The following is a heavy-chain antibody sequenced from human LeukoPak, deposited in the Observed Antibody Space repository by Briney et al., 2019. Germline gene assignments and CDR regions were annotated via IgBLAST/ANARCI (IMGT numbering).Heavy chain of an antibody. CDR1: GYTFTSYG. J-gene: IGHJ4*02. Sequence: VASVKVSCKASGYTFTSYGISWVRQAPGQGLEWMGWISAYNGNTNYAQKLQGRVTMTTDTSTSTAYMELRSLRSDDTAVYYCARGSDFWSGMTYYYYFDYWGQGTLVTVSS. V-gene: IGHV1-18*01. CDR3: ARGSDFWSGMTYYYYFDY. D-gene: IGHD3-3*01. CDR2: ISAYNGNT.